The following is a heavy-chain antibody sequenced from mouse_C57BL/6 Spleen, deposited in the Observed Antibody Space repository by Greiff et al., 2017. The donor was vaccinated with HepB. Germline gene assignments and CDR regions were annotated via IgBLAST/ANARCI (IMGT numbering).Heavy chain of an antibody. CDR2: IHPNSGST. J-gene: IGHJ1*03. Sequence: VQLQQPGAELVKPGASVKLSCKASGYTFTSYWMHWVKQRPGQGLEWIGMIHPNSGSTNYNEKFKSKATLTVDKSSSTAYMQLSSLTSEDSAVYFCARPHNWDWWYFDVWGTGTTVTVSS. CDR3: ARPHNWDWWYFDV. D-gene: IGHD4-1*01. V-gene: IGHV1-64*01. CDR1: GYTFTSYW.